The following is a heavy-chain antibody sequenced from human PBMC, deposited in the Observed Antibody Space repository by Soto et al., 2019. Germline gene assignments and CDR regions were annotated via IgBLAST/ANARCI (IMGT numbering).Heavy chain of an antibody. CDR2: ISISGGST. V-gene: IGHV3-23*01. J-gene: IGHJ4*02. CDR3: AKHNYGDYHVDY. Sequence: LRLSCAASGFTFSSYAMSWVRQAPGKGLEWVSAISISGGSTWYADSVKGRFTISRDNSKNTLYLQMNSLRAEDTAVYFCAKHNYGDYHVDYWGPGTLVTVSS. D-gene: IGHD4-17*01. CDR1: GFTFSSYA.